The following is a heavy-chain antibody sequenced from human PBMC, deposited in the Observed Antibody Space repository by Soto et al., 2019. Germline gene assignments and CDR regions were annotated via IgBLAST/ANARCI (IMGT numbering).Heavy chain of an antibody. V-gene: IGHV4-4*02. CDR3: AFWSGYPFFDY. Sequence: SETLSLTCAVSSGSISSSNWWSWVRQPPGKGLEWIGEIYHSGSTNYNPSLKSRVTISVDKSKNQFSLKLSSVTAADTAVYYCAFWSGYPFFDYWGQGTLVTVSS. D-gene: IGHD3-3*01. CDR2: IYHSGST. CDR1: SGSISSSNW. J-gene: IGHJ4*02.